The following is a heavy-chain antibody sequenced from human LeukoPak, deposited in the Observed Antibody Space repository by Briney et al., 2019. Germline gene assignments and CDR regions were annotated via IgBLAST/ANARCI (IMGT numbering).Heavy chain of an antibody. CDR3: AKDRRGGSYYAATLDI. J-gene: IGHJ3*02. D-gene: IGHD1-26*01. CDR2: ISDSGDIT. Sequence: GGSLRLSCAASGFTFSSYAMSWVRQASGKGLEWVSGISDSGDITYYADSVKGRFTISRDNSKNTLYVQMNSLRVEDTAVYYCAKDRRGGSYYAATLDIWGQGTMVTVSS. V-gene: IGHV3-23*01. CDR1: GFTFSSYA.